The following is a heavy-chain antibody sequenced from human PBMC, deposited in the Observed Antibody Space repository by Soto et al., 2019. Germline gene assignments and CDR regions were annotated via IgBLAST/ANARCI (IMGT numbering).Heavy chain of an antibody. CDR3: ASDRFRGTYYLRGVTYFFEE. D-gene: IGHD1-26*01. J-gene: IGHJ4*02. V-gene: IGHV3-7*03. CDR1: GLTFTDYW. CDR2: IKQDESEK. Sequence: GRSLRLSCVTYGLTFTDYWMRWVRQAPGKGLEWVANIKQDESEKNYLDSVKGRFTISRDNAKNSLYLQMNSLRAEDTAVYYCASDRFRGTYYLRGVTYFFEEWGQGAPVTVSS.